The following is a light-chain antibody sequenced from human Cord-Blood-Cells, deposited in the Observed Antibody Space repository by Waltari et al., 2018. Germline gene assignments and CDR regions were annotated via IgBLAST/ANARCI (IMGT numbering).Light chain of an antibody. CDR1: ALPKKY. J-gene: IGLJ3*02. V-gene: IGLV3-10*01. CDR2: EDS. CDR3: YSTDSSGNRV. Sequence: SYELTQPPSVSVSPGQTARITCSGDALPKKYAYWYQQKSGQAPVLVIYEDSKRPSGIPERFSGSNSGTMATLTISGAQVEDEADYYCYSTDSSGNRVFGGGTKLTVL.